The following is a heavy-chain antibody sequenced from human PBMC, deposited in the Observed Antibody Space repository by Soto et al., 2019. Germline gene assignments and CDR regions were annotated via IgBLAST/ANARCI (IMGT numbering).Heavy chain of an antibody. CDR1: GYTFTGYY. Sequence: QVQLVQSGAEVKKPGASVKVSCKASGYTFTGYYMHWVRQAPGQGLEWMGWINPNSGGTNHAQKFQGWGTMTRDTSISTAYMELIRLRSDDTAVYYCGRVTTPLGGLDECGVDVWGQATTVTVSS. J-gene: IGHJ6*02. CDR3: GRVTTPLGGLDECGVDV. D-gene: IGHD4-17*01. CDR2: INPNSGGT. V-gene: IGHV1-2*04.